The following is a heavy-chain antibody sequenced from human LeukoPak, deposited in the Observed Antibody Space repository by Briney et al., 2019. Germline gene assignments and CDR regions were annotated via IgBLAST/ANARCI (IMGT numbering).Heavy chain of an antibody. CDR1: GFTFSNYG. CDR2: ISGSGGRT. CDR3: ANDPGLYGSETYSHFDY. D-gene: IGHD3-10*01. J-gene: IGHJ4*02. V-gene: IGHV3-23*01. Sequence: GGSLRLSCAASGFTFSNYGMSWVRQAPGKGLEWVSIISGSGGRTYYADSVKGRFTISRDNSINTLFQQMSSLRAEDTAVYYCANDPGLYGSETYSHFDYWGQGTLVTVSS.